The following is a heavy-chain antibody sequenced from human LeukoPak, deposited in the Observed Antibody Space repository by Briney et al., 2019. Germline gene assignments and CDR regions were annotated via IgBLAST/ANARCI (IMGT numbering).Heavy chain of an antibody. D-gene: IGHD2-2*01. J-gene: IGHJ6*02. Sequence: GGSLRLSCAASGFSFSDYHMSWVRQAPGKGLDWISFIHTSSTFTDYADSVKGRFTISRDDAKNSLFLQMNSLRADDTAVYYCARAMSAAERAMDVWGQGTTVTVSS. CDR3: ARAMSAAERAMDV. CDR1: GFSFSDYH. CDR2: IHTSSTFT. V-gene: IGHV3-11*05.